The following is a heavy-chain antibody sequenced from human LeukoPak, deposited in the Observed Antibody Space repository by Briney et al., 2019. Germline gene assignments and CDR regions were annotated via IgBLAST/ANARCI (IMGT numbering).Heavy chain of an antibody. J-gene: IGHJ4*02. D-gene: IGHD5-18*01. CDR1: GGSISSGSYY. Sequence: SQTLSLNCTVSGGSISSGSYYWSWIRQPAGKGLEWIGRIYTSGSTNYNPSLKSRVTISVDTSKNQFSLKLSSVTAADTAVYYCARGWDTAMVRPFDYWGQGTLVTVSS. V-gene: IGHV4-61*02. CDR3: ARGWDTAMVRPFDY. CDR2: IYTSGST.